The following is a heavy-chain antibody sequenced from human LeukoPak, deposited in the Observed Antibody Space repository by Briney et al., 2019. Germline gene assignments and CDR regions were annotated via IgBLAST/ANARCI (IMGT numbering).Heavy chain of an antibody. J-gene: IGHJ4*02. V-gene: IGHV3-30-3*01. CDR2: ISYDGSNK. Sequence: PGGSLRLSCAASGFTFSSYAMHWVRQAPGKGLEWVAVISYDGSNKYYADSVKGRFTISRDNSKNTLYLQMNSLRAEDTAVYYCARGAPPSLKKSNFDYWGQGTLVIVSS. CDR3: ARGAPPSLKKSNFDY. CDR1: GFTFSSYA.